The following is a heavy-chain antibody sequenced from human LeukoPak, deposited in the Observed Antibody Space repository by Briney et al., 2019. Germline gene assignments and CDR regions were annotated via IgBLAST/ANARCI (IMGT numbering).Heavy chain of an antibody. D-gene: IGHD4-11*01. CDR2: IIPIFGTA. J-gene: IGHJ6*03. V-gene: IGHV1-69*05. Sequence: GASVKVSCKASGGTFSSYAISWVRQAPGQGLEWMGGIIPIFGTANYAQKFQGRVTITTDESTSTAYMELSSLRSEDTAVYYCARGVTPTYHYYYMDVWGKGTTVTVSS. CDR3: ARGVTPTYHYYYMDV. CDR1: GGTFSSYA.